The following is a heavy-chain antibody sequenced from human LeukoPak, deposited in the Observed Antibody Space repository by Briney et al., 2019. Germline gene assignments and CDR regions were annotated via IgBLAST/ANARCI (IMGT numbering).Heavy chain of an antibody. V-gene: IGHV3-73*01. J-gene: IGHJ4*02. D-gene: IGHD2-2*01. CDR2: IRDKANSYAT. CDR1: GFTFSGSA. Sequence: GGSLRLSCAASGFTFSGSAIHWVRQASGKGLEWVGRIRDKANSYATAYIASVKGRFTISRDDSKNTAYLRMSSLKTEDTAVYYCTRWDCTTTGCYPFDYWGQGTLVTVSS. CDR3: TRWDCTTTGCYPFDY.